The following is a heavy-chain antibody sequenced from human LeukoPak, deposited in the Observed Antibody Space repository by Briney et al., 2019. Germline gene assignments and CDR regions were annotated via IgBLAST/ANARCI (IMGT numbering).Heavy chain of an antibody. V-gene: IGHV4-59*08. J-gene: IGHJ3*02. D-gene: IGHD3-22*01. Sequence: SETLSLTCTVSGGSISSYYWSWIRQPPGKGLEWIGYIYYSGSTNYNPSLKSRVTISVDTSKNQFTLKLSSVTAADTAVYYCAADMGGYDAFDIWGQGTMVTVSS. CDR1: GGSISSYY. CDR3: AADMGGYDAFDI. CDR2: IYYSGST.